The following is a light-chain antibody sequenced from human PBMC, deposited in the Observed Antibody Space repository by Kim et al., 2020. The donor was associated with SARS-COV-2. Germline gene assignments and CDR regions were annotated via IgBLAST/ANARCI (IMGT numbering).Light chain of an antibody. Sequence: VAPGQTASITCAGGKLGDKYACWYQQKPGQSPVLVIYQDSKRPSGIPERFSGSNSGNTATLTIGGTQAMDEADYYCQAWDSSTQVFGGGTQLTVL. CDR3: QAWDSSTQV. CDR2: QDS. V-gene: IGLV3-1*01. CDR1: KLGDKY. J-gene: IGLJ3*02.